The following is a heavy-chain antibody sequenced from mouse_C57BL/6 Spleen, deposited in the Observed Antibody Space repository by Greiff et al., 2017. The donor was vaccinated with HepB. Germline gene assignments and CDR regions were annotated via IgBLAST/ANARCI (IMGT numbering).Heavy chain of an antibody. CDR1: GFSLTSYG. Sequence: VKLVESGPGLVAPSQSLSITCTVSGFSLTSYGVHWVRQPPGKGLEWLVVIWSDGSTTYNSALKSRLSISKDNSKSQVFLKMNSLQTDDTAMYYCARHWDSNYGYAMDYWGQGTSVTVSS. D-gene: IGHD2-5*01. CDR3: ARHWDSNYGYAMDY. CDR2: IWSDGST. J-gene: IGHJ4*01. V-gene: IGHV2-6-1*01.